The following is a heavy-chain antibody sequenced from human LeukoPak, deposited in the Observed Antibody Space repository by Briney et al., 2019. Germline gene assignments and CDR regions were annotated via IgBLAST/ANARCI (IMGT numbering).Heavy chain of an antibody. D-gene: IGHD2/OR15-2a*01. CDR1: GYTFTGYY. CDR3: AREFLAGVYHYGMDV. CDR2: INPNSGGT. V-gene: IGHV1-2*02. J-gene: IGHJ6*02. Sequence: ASVKVSCKASGYTFTGYYMHWVRQAPGQGLEWMGWINPNSGGTNYAQKFQGRVTMTRDTSISTAYMELSKLRSDDTAVYYCAREFLAGVYHYGMDVWGQGTTVTVSS.